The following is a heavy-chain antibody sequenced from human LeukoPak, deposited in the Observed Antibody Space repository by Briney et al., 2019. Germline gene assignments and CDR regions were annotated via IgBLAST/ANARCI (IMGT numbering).Heavy chain of an antibody. Sequence: SETLSLTCTVSGGSISSGSYYWSWIRQPAGKGLEWIGRIYTSGSTNYNPSLKSRVTISVDTSKNQFSLKLSSVTAADTAVYYCASQVYYYDSSGSVIDYWGQGTLVTVSS. CDR2: IYTSGST. J-gene: IGHJ4*02. CDR1: GGSISSGSYY. V-gene: IGHV4-61*02. D-gene: IGHD3-22*01. CDR3: ASQVYYYDSSGSVIDY.